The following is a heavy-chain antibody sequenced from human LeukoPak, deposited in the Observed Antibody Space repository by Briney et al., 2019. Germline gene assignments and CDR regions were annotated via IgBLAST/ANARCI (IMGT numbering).Heavy chain of an antibody. D-gene: IGHD3-22*01. CDR2: IIPIFGIA. J-gene: IGHJ4*02. CDR1: GGTFSSYA. V-gene: IGHV1-69*04. CDR3: AREKAMIVVVTTYFDY. Sequence: GASVKVSCKASGGTFSSYAISWVRQAPGQGLEWMGRIIPIFGIANYAQKFQGRDTITAGKSTSTAYMELSSLRSEDTAVYYCAREKAMIVVVTTYFDYWGQGTLVTVSS.